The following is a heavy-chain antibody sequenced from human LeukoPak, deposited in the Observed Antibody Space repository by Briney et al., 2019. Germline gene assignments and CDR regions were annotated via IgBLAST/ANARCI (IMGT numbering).Heavy chain of an antibody. J-gene: IGHJ5*02. CDR1: GYTFTSYG. V-gene: IGHV1-2*03. CDR2: INPNSGGT. D-gene: IGHD3-16*02. Sequence: LVAPVKVSCKASGYTFTSYGISWVRQAPGQGLEWMGWINPNSGGTNYAQKFQGRVTMTRDTSISTAYMELSRLRSDDTAVYYCARADYDYVWGSYRPRNWFDPWGQGTLVTVSS. CDR3: ARADYDYVWGSYRPRNWFDP.